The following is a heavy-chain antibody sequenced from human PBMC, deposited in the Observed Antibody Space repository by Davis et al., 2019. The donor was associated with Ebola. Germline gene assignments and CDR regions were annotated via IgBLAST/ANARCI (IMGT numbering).Heavy chain of an antibody. CDR1: GFSVTDNH. D-gene: IGHD2-15*01. CDR3: ARVGRGIGV. J-gene: IGHJ4*02. CDR2: IYIGGNT. V-gene: IGHV3-53*01. Sequence: GGSLKISCAAFGFSVTDNHMTWVSQAPGKGLEWVSLIYIGGNTYYGDSVKGRFTISRDNSQNTLYLEMNTLRVDDTAVYYCARVGRGIGVWGQGTLVTVSS.